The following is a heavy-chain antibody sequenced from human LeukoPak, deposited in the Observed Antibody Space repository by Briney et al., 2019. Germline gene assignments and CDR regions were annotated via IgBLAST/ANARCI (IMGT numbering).Heavy chain of an antibody. J-gene: IGHJ5*02. Sequence: ASVKVSCKVSGYTLTELSMHWVRQAPGKGLEWMGGFDPEDGETIYAQKFQGRVTMTEDTSTDTAYMELSSLRSEDTAVYYCATSLRLNYYDSSGFLGFDPWGQGTLVTVSS. CDR3: ATSLRLNYYDSSGFLGFDP. CDR2: FDPEDGET. D-gene: IGHD3-22*01. CDR1: GYTLTELS. V-gene: IGHV1-24*01.